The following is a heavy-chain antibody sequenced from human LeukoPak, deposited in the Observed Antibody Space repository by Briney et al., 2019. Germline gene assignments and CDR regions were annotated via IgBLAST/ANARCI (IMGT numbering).Heavy chain of an antibody. Sequence: SETLSLTCTASGGSISSSSYYWGWISQPPGKGLEWIGAIYYSGSTYCTPSLKSRVTISVDTSKSQFSLKLSSVTAADTAMYYCARLKAAAVRGSAFDIWGQGTMVTVSS. CDR2: IYYSGST. D-gene: IGHD6-13*01. CDR1: GGSISSSSYY. V-gene: IGHV4-39*01. J-gene: IGHJ3*02. CDR3: ARLKAAAVRGSAFDI.